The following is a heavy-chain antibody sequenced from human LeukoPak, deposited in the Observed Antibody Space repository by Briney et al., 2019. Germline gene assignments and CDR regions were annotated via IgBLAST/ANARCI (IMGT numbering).Heavy chain of an antibody. CDR1: GFTASSNY. V-gene: IGHV3-53*01. CDR2: IHSADNT. Sequence: PGGSLRLSCAASGFTASSNYMSWVRQAPGKGLEWVSIIHSADNTYYADSVKGRFIISRDNSKNTVYLQMNSLRAEDTAVYYCARDRAYGDYASWGQGTLVTVSS. CDR3: ARDRAYGDYAS. D-gene: IGHD4-17*01. J-gene: IGHJ5*02.